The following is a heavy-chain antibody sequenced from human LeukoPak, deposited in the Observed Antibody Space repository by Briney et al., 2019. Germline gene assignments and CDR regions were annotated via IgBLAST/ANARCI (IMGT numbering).Heavy chain of an antibody. CDR3: ARDLGIAATTDY. Sequence: PSQTLSLTCTVSGGSISSGDYYWSWIRQPPGKGREWIGYIYYSGSTYYNPSLKSRVTISVDTSKNQFSLKLSSVTAADTAVYYCARDLGIAATTDYWGQGTLVTVSS. CDR1: GGSISSGDYY. J-gene: IGHJ4*02. V-gene: IGHV4-30-4*01. D-gene: IGHD6-13*01. CDR2: IYYSGST.